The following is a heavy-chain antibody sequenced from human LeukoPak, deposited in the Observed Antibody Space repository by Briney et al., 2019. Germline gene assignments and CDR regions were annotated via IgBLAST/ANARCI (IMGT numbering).Heavy chain of an antibody. D-gene: IGHD2-15*01. V-gene: IGHV5-10-1*01. J-gene: IGHJ4*02. CDR3: ARHTRVGSPVPPAGY. CDR1: GYSFTSYL. CDR2: IDPSDSYT. Sequence: GESLKISCKGSGYSFTSYLISWVRLMPGKGLEWMGRIDPSDSYTHYSPSFQGHVTISADKSNSTAYLQWSSLKASDTAMYYCARHTRVGSPVPPAGYWGQGTLVTVSS.